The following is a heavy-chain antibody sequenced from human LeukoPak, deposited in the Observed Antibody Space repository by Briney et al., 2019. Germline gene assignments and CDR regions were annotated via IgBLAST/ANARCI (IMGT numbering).Heavy chain of an antibody. Sequence: GGTLRLSCAASGCTFSDYYMSWIRQAPGKGLEWVSYISNSGTTIYYADSVEGRFTISRDNAKSSLYLQMNSLRAEDTAMYYCARALAGFSFDPWGQGTLVTVSS. V-gene: IGHV3-11*01. D-gene: IGHD3-10*01. CDR1: GCTFSDYY. CDR3: ARALAGFSFDP. J-gene: IGHJ5*02. CDR2: ISNSGTTI.